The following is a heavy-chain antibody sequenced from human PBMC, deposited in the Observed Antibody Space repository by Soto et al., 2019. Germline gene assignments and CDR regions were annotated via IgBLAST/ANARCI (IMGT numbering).Heavy chain of an antibody. CDR1: GYSFTSYW. Sequence: GESLKISCKGSGYSFTSYWIGWVRQMPGKGLEWMGIIYPGDSDTRYSPSFQGQVTISADKSISTAYLQWSSLKASDTAMYYCARSLPTYYYDSSGYWEGYYYGMEVWGQGTTVTVSS. J-gene: IGHJ6*02. CDR2: IYPGDSDT. V-gene: IGHV5-51*01. CDR3: ARSLPTYYYDSSGYWEGYYYGMEV. D-gene: IGHD3-22*01.